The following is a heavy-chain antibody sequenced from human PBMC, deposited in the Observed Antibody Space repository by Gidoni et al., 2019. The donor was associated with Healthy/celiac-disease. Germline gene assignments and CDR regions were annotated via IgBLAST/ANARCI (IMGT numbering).Heavy chain of an antibody. J-gene: IGHJ6*02. CDR3: ARVVAAAGNDAYYYYGMDV. D-gene: IGHD6-13*01. CDR1: GGSISSGGYY. CDR2: IYYSGST. V-gene: IGHV4-31*03. Sequence: QVQLQESGPGLVKPSQTLSLTCTVSGGSISSGGYYWSWIRQHPGKGLEWIGYIYYSGSTYYNPSLKSRVTISVDTSKNQFSLKLSSVTAADTAVYYCARVVAAAGNDAYYYYGMDVWGQGTTVTVSS.